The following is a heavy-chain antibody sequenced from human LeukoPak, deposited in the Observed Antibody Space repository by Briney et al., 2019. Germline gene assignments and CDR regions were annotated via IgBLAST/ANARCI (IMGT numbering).Heavy chain of an antibody. CDR1: GFTFRDYS. V-gene: IGHV3-21*01. CDR2: ISTSGNYI. CDR3: ARGAYNSGGTHEN. Sequence: GGSLRLSCAASGFTFRDYSMNWVRQAPGKGLEWVSYISTSGNYIYYADSVKGRFTISRDNAKNSLYLQMHSLRAEDTALYYCARGAYNSGGTHENWSQGTLVTVSS. D-gene: IGHD3-22*01. J-gene: IGHJ4*02.